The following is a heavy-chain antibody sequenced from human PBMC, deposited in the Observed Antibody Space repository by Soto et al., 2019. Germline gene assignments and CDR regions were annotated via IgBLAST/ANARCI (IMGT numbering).Heavy chain of an antibody. J-gene: IGHJ4*02. D-gene: IGHD4-4*01. CDR2: IHHSGST. CDR1: GGSISSSNW. Sequence: SETLSLTCVVSGGSISSSNWWSWVRQPSGRGLEWIGEIHHSGSTNYNPSLKSRVTISVDKSKNRFSLKLSSVTAADTAVYHCASLGTTVSALYYWGPGTLVTVSS. CDR3: ASLGTTVSALYY. V-gene: IGHV4-4*02.